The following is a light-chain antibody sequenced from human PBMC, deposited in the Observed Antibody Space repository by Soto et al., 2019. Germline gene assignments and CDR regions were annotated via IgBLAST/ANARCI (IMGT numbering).Light chain of an antibody. CDR2: EVS. Sequence: SALTQPASVSGSPGQSITISCTGTSSDVGGYNYVSWYQQHPSKAPKLMIYEVSNRPSGVSNRFSGSKSGNTASLTISGLQAEDEADYYCSSYTSSSTPVVFGGGTKLTVL. J-gene: IGLJ2*01. CDR3: SSYTSSSTPVV. CDR1: SSDVGGYNY. V-gene: IGLV2-14*01.